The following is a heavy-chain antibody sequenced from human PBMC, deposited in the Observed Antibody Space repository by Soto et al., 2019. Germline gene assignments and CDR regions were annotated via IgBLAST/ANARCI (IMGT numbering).Heavy chain of an antibody. V-gene: IGHV3-23*01. D-gene: IGHD3-10*01. J-gene: IGHJ4*02. Sequence: EVQLLESGGGLVQPGGSLRLSCVASGFTFSSSVMNWVRQAPGRGLEWVSGISGSGSSTDYAHSVRGRFTISRDNSKNTLYLPMSSLGASDTAVYYCAKGAGGSGPIRLDYWGQGTLVSVSS. CDR3: AKGAGGSGPIRLDY. CDR1: GFTFSSSV. CDR2: ISGSGSST.